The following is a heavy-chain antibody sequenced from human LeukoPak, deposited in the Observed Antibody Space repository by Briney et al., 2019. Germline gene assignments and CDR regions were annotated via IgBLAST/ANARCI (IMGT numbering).Heavy chain of an antibody. V-gene: IGHV4-39*07. D-gene: IGHD6-6*01. Sequence: KTSETLSLTCTVSGGSISSSSYYWGWIRQPPGKGLEWIGSIYYSGSTYYNPSLKSRVTISVDTSKNQFSLKLSSVTAADTAVYYCARDGYLAALGYWGQGTLVTVSS. J-gene: IGHJ4*02. CDR2: IYYSGST. CDR3: ARDGYLAALGY. CDR1: GGSISSSSYY.